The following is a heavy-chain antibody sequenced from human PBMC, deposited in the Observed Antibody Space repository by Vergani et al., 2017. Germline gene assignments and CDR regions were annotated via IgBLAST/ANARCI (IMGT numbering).Heavy chain of an antibody. Sequence: QVQLVESGGGVVQPGRSLRLSCAASGFTFSSYGMHWVRQAPGKGLEWVAVIWYDGSNKYYADSVKGRFTISRDNSKNTLYLQMNSLRAEDTAVYYCARVLGPGYYGMDVWGQGTTVTVSS. J-gene: IGHJ6*02. D-gene: IGHD7-27*01. CDR1: GFTFSSYG. CDR2: IWYDGSNK. CDR3: ARVLGPGYYGMDV. V-gene: IGHV3-33*01.